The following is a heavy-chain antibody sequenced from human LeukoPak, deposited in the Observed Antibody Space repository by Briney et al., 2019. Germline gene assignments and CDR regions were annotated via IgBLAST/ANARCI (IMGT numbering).Heavy chain of an antibody. CDR1: GGSISSYY. V-gene: IGHV4-59*01. Sequence: PSETLSLTCTVSGGSISSYYWSWLRQPPGKGLEWIAYIYYTGSTNYNPSLESRVTASIDTSKNQFSLKLNSVTAADTAVYYCARSAAADYWGQGTLVTVSS. CDR2: IYYTGST. D-gene: IGHD6-13*01. CDR3: ARSAAADY. J-gene: IGHJ4*02.